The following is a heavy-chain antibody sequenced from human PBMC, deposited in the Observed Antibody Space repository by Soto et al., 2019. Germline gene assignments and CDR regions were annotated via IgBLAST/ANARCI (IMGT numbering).Heavy chain of an antibody. CDR2: INAGNGNT. CDR1: GYTFTSYA. D-gene: IGHD2-15*01. V-gene: IGHV1-3*01. J-gene: IGHJ5*02. CDR3: ARDSEWWHHSFNWFDP. Sequence: ASVKVSCKASGYTFTSYAMHWVRQAPGQRLEWMGWINAGNGNTKYSQKFQGRVTITRDTSASTAYMELSSLRSEDTAVYYCARDSEWWHHSFNWFDPWGQGTLVTVSS.